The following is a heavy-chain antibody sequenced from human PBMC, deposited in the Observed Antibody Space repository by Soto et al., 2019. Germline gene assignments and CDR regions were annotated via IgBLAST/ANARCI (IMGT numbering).Heavy chain of an antibody. CDR2: ISYDGSNK. CDR1: GFTFSSYG. CDR3: AKDLGGRYSSSSSQYYYYGMDV. V-gene: IGHV3-30*18. D-gene: IGHD6-6*01. J-gene: IGHJ6*02. Sequence: GSLRLSCAASGFTFSSYGMHWVRQAPGKGLEWVAVISYDGSNKYYADSVKGRFTISRDNSKNTLYLQMNSLRAEDTAVYYCAKDLGGRYSSSSSQYYYYGMDVWGQGTTVTVSS.